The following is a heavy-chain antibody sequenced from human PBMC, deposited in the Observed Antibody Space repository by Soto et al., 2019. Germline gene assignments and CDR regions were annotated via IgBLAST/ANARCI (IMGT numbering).Heavy chain of an antibody. Sequence: SETLSLTCAVYGGSFSGYYWSWIRQPPGKGLEWIGEIYYSGSTYYNPSLKSRVTISVDTSKNQFSLKLSSVTAADTAVYYCARAFMTTVTTSFDYWGQGTLVTVSS. D-gene: IGHD4-17*01. CDR3: ARAFMTTVTTSFDY. CDR2: IYYSGST. V-gene: IGHV4-34*09. J-gene: IGHJ4*02. CDR1: GGSFSGYY.